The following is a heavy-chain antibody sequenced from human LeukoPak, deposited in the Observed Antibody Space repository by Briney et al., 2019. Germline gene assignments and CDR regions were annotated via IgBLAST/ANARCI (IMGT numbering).Heavy chain of an antibody. CDR1: GLSFSIFA. V-gene: IGHV3-23*01. CDR2: IRGSGET. D-gene: IGHD3-10*01. Sequence: AGGSLRLSRAPSGLSFSIFAMRGVRPGPAGGLEWVSSIRGSGETFYADSVKGRFTISRDNSKNTLYLQMNSLRAEHTAVYYCAKDLGIGYGSGSLNYWGQGTLVTVSS. CDR3: AKDLGIGYGSGSLNY. J-gene: IGHJ4*02.